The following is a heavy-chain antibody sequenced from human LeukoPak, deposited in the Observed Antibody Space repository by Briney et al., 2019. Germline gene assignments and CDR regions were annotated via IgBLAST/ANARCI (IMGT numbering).Heavy chain of an antibody. CDR2: ISYDGSNK. CDR3: ASVPLKWLQRPRGDY. D-gene: IGHD5-12*01. V-gene: IGHV3-30-3*01. CDR1: GFTFSSYA. J-gene: IGHJ4*02. Sequence: GGSLRLSCAASGFTFSSYAMHWVRQAPGKGLEWVAVISYDGSNKYYADSVKGRFTISRDNSKNTLYLQMNSLRAEDTAVYYCASVPLKWLQRPRGDYWGQGTLVTVSS.